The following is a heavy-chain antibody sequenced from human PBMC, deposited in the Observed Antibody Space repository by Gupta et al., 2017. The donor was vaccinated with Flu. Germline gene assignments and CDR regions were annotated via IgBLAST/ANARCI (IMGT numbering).Heavy chain of an antibody. CDR3: AKLIRGPWRLDS. CDR2: MDKDGSQS. CDR1: GFNFRSSW. V-gene: IGHV3-7*01. Sequence: EVQLVESGGGLVQPGGSLRLSCAASGFNFRSSWMRWVRQVSGKGLEWVANMDKDGSQSSEAHSVRGRFTISRDNDNNRLFLQMNILRVDDTAVYFWAKLIRGPWRLDSWGHGALVTVSS. D-gene: IGHD3-16*01. J-gene: IGHJ5*01.